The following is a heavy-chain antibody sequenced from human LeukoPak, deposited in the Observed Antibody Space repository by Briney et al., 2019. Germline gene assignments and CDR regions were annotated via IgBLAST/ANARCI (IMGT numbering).Heavy chain of an antibody. CDR3: TRGSSV. J-gene: IGHJ4*02. V-gene: IGHV3-7*01. Sequence: GGSLRLSCEASGFTFTTYSMTWVRQAPGKGLEWVANIKQDGSEKYYVNSVKGRFTISRDNAKNSLYLQMNSLRVEDTAVYYCTRGSSVWGQGTLVTVSS. CDR1: GFTFTTYS. CDR2: IKQDGSEK. D-gene: IGHD3-10*01.